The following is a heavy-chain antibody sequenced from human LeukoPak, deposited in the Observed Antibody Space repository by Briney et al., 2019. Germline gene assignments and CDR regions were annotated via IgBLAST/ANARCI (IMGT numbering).Heavy chain of an antibody. CDR1: GFTFSSYW. J-gene: IGHJ4*02. V-gene: IGHV3-7*01. CDR3: ARDKVGGSMAGSNFDY. Sequence: PGGSLRLSCAASGFTFSSYWMTWVRQAPGKGLEWVANIKHDGSEKNYVDSVKGRFTISRDNAKNSLYLQMNSLSGEDTAVYYCARDKVGGSMAGSNFDYWGQGTLVTVSS. CDR2: IKHDGSEK. D-gene: IGHD6-19*01.